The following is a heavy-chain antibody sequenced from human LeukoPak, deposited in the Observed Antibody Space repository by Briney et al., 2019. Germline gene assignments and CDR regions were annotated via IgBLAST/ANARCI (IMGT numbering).Heavy chain of an antibody. CDR3: ARHGWHAWYFDL. Sequence: SETLSLTCVVYGESFSGYSWSWIRQPPGKGLEWIGEINQRRNTNYNPSLRSRVTISIDTSKNQFSLKLSSVTAADTAVYYCARHGWHAWYFDLWGRGTLVTVSS. CDR2: INQRRNT. V-gene: IGHV4-34*01. CDR1: GESFSGYS. D-gene: IGHD6-19*01. J-gene: IGHJ2*01.